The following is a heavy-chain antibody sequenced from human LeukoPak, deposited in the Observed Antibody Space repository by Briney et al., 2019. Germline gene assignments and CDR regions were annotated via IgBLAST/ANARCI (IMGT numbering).Heavy chain of an antibody. D-gene: IGHD3-16*01. CDR3: ARVHLGANYYYYYMDV. CDR1: GGSISSYSYF. Sequence: PSETLSLTCSVSGGSISSYSYFWGWIRQPPGKGLEWIGTIYYSGNTYYSPSLNSRVTISVDTSKNQFSLKVSSVTAADTAVYYCARVHLGANYYYYYMDVWGKGTTVTVSS. V-gene: IGHV4-39*07. CDR2: IYYSGNT. J-gene: IGHJ6*03.